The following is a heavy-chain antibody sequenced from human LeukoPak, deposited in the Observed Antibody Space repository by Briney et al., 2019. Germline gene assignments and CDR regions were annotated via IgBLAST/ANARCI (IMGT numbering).Heavy chain of an antibody. Sequence: PGGSLRLSCAASGFTFSTFGMHWVRQAPGKGLEWVAVTYYDGSNKYYADSVKGRFTISRDNSKNTVYLQMNSLRAEDTAVYYCAKDLGRYRNNYFDYWGQGSPVTVSS. CDR3: AKDLGRYRNNYFDY. CDR1: GFTFSTFG. V-gene: IGHV3-33*06. D-gene: IGHD1-26*01. CDR2: TYYDGSNK. J-gene: IGHJ4*02.